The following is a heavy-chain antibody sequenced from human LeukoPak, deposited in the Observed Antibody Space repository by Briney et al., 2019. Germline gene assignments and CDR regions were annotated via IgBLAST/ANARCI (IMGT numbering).Heavy chain of an antibody. CDR2: IKSKTDGGTT. CDR1: GFTFSNAW. CDR3: IRLWFGEFI. Sequence: GGSLRLSCTASGFTFSNAWMSWVRQAPGKGLEWVGRIKSKTDGGTTDYAAPVKGRSTISRDDSKNTLYLHMNGLKTEDTGVAYCIRLWFGEFIWGQGTMVSVSS. J-gene: IGHJ3*02. V-gene: IGHV3-15*01. D-gene: IGHD3-10*01.